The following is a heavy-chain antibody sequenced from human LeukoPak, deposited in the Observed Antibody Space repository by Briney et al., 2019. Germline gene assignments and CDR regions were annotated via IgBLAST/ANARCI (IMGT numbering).Heavy chain of an antibody. Sequence: PSETLSLTCTVSGGSISSSSYYWGWIRQPPGKGLEWIGSIYYSGSTYYNPSLKSRVTISVDTSKNQFSLKLSSVTAADTAVYYCARLVVVVPAANGPSFYYYYGMDVWGQGTTVTVSS. CDR3: ARLVVVVPAANGPSFYYYYGMDV. V-gene: IGHV4-39*01. CDR2: IYYSGST. CDR1: GGSISSSSYY. D-gene: IGHD2-2*01. J-gene: IGHJ6*02.